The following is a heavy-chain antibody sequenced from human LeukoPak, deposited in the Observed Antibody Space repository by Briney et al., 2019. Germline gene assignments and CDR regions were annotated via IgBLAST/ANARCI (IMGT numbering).Heavy chain of an antibody. D-gene: IGHD6-19*01. CDR1: GFTFSSYA. CDR3: ARARCSSVGFDY. V-gene: IGHV3-64*01. Sequence: PGGSLRLSCAASGFTFSSYAMHWVRQAPGKGLEYVSAISSNGGSTYYANSVKGRFTISRDNSKNTLYLQMGSLRAEDMAVYYCARARCSSVGFDYWGQGTLVTVSS. J-gene: IGHJ4*02. CDR2: ISSNGGST.